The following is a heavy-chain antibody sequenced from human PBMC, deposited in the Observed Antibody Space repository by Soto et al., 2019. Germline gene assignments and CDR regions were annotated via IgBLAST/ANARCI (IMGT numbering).Heavy chain of an antibody. V-gene: IGHV4-34*01. D-gene: IGHD6-6*01. Sequence: PSETLSLTCSIYSGSFSGYYWSWIRQPPGKGLEWIGEISQSGNKNYSPSLKSRVSISIDTSKKQFSLNLASVSAADTAVYYCARAPKVSGSSQTRPDFWGQGTLVTVSS. CDR3: ARAPKVSGSSQTRPDF. CDR1: SGSFSGYY. CDR2: ISQSGNK. J-gene: IGHJ4*02.